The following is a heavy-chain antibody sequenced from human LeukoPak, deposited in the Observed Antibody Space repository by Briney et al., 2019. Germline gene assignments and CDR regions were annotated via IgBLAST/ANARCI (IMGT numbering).Heavy chain of an antibody. J-gene: IGHJ4*02. CDR2: IYYSGST. CDR1: GGSISSGDYY. CDR3: ARVSSSWYIDY. V-gene: IGHV4-30-4*08. Sequence: PSQTLSLTCTVSGGSISSGDYYWSWIHQPPGKGLEWIGYIYYSGSTYYNPSLKSRVTISVDTSRNQFSLKLSSVTAADTAVYYCARVSSSWYIDYWGQGTLVTVSS. D-gene: IGHD6-13*01.